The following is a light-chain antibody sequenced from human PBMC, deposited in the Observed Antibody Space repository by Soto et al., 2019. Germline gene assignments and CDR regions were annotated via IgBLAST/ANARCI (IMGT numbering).Light chain of an antibody. CDR2: QAS. Sequence: IQMTQSPSTLSASVGDRVTITCRASQSISSWLAWYQQKPGRAPKLLIYQASSSEIGVPSRFSGSGSGTEFTITIRSLQADAIASHYYQYYQEYSTFGQGTRLQI. CDR3: QYYQEYST. J-gene: IGKJ1*01. CDR1: QSISSW. V-gene: IGKV1-5*03.